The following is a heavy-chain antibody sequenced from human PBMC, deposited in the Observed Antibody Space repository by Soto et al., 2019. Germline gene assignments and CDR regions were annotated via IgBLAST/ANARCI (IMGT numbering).Heavy chain of an antibody. CDR1: GDSITDYE. Sequence: KPSETLSLTCVVSGDSITDYEWGWIRQPPGKGLEWIGYIYYSGSTNYNPSLKSRVTISVDTSKNQFSLKLSSVTAADTAVYYCARTPTPWGQGTLVTVS. V-gene: IGHV4-59*12. D-gene: IGHD1-26*01. J-gene: IGHJ5*02. CDR2: IYYSGST. CDR3: ARTPTP.